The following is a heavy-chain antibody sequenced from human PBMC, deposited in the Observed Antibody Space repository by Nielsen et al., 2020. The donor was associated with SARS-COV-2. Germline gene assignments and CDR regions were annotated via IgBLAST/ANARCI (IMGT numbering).Heavy chain of an antibody. Sequence: ESLKISCAASGFTFDDYGMSWVRQAPGKGLEWVSGINWNGGSTGYADSVKGRFTISRDNAKNSLYLQMNSLRAEDTALYHCARDLGVLMVYAIDYYYGMDVWGQGTTVTVSS. CDR3: ARDLGVLMVYAIDYYYGMDV. CDR2: INWNGGST. CDR1: GFTFDDYG. D-gene: IGHD2-8*01. V-gene: IGHV3-20*01. J-gene: IGHJ6*02.